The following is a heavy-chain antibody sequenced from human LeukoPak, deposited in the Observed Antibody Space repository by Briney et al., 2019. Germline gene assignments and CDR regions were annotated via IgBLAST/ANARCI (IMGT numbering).Heavy chain of an antibody. CDR3: ARAYDSSGRGSYYFDY. CDR2: IYTSGST. D-gene: IGHD3-22*01. CDR1: GGSISSYY. J-gene: IGHJ4*02. Sequence: SETLSLTCTVSGGSISSYYWSWIRQPAGKGLEWLGRIYTSGSTNYNPSLKSRVTMSVDTSRNQFSLKLSSVTAADTAVYYCARAYDSSGRGSYYFDYWGQGTLVTVSS. V-gene: IGHV4-4*07.